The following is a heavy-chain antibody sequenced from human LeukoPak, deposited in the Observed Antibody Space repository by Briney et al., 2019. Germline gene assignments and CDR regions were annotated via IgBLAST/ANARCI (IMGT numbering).Heavy chain of an antibody. V-gene: IGHV1-18*01. D-gene: IGHD3-22*01. J-gene: IGHJ6*02. CDR3: AREYYDSSGHPMGMDV. Sequence: GASVKVSCKASRYTFTSYGISWVRQAPGQGLEWMGWISAYNGNTNYAQKLQGRVTMTTDTSTSTAYMELRSLRSDDTAVYYCAREYYDSSGHPMGMDVWGQGTTVTVSS. CDR2: ISAYNGNT. CDR1: RYTFTSYG.